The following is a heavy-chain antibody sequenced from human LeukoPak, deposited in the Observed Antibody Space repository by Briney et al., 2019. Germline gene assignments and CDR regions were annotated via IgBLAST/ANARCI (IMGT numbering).Heavy chain of an antibody. CDR2: IYYSGST. Sequence: SETLSLTCAVYGGSFSGYYWSWIRQPPGKGLEWIGYIYYSGSTNYNPSLKSRVTISVDTSKNQFSLKLSSVTAADTAVYYCARVPGGWRLAYLDYWGQGTLVTVSS. V-gene: IGHV4-59*01. CDR1: GGSFSGYY. CDR3: ARVPGGWRLAYLDY. J-gene: IGHJ4*02. D-gene: IGHD5-12*01.